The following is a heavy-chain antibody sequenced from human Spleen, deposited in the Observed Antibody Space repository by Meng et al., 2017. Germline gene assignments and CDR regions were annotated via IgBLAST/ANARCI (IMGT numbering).Heavy chain of an antibody. CDR1: GGSFSDYY. V-gene: IGHV4-34*01. D-gene: IGHD6-19*01. CDR3: ARENSIAVAGGLHY. J-gene: IGHJ4*02. CDR2: INHSGST. Sequence: QVQLQQWGAGLLKPSETLALTCVVSGGSFSDYYWSWIRQPPGKGLEWIGEINHSGSTNYNPSLESRATISVDTSQNNLSLKLSSVTAADSAVYYCARENSIAVAGGLHYWGQGTLVTVSS.